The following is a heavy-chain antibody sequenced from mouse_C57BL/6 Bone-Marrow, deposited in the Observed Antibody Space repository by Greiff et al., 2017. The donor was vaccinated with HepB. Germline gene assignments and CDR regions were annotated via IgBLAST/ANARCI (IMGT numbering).Heavy chain of an antibody. CDR1: GYTFTDYN. Sequence: VQLKQSGPELVKPGASVKIPCKASGYTFTDYNMDWVKQSHGESLEWIGDINPNNGGTIYNQKFKGKATLTVDKSSSTAYMELRSLTSEDTAVYYCATLRIYYYGSSYFYYAMDYWGQGTSVTVSS. CDR2: INPNNGGT. D-gene: IGHD1-1*01. CDR3: ATLRIYYYGSSYFYYAMDY. V-gene: IGHV1-18*01. J-gene: IGHJ4*01.